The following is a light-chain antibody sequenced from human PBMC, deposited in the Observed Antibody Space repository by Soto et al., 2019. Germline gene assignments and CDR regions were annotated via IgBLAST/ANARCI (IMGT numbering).Light chain of an antibody. V-gene: IGLV2-14*01. Sequence: QSALTQPASVSGSPGQSITMSCTGTSSDIGHYNYVSWYQQHPGKAPKVLIYDVSNRPSGVSNRFSGSKSGYTASLTISGLQAEDEADYYCSSFTSSSTPYVFGTGTKVTVL. CDR1: SSDIGHYNY. J-gene: IGLJ1*01. CDR3: SSFTSSSTPYV. CDR2: DVS.